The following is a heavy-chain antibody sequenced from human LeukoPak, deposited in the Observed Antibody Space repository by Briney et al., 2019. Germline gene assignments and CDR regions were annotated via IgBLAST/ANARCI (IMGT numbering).Heavy chain of an antibody. D-gene: IGHD3-9*01. J-gene: IGHJ3*02. Sequence: PGGSLRLSCAASGFPFTTYWLSWVRRAPGKGLEWLANIKQDGSEKYYVDSVKGRFTISRDDAKNSLYLQMNSLRVEDTAVYYCVRDRYDLLTGYNDAFDIWGQGTMVTVS. CDR3: VRDRYDLLTGYNDAFDI. V-gene: IGHV3-7*01. CDR1: GFPFTTYW. CDR2: IKQDGSEK.